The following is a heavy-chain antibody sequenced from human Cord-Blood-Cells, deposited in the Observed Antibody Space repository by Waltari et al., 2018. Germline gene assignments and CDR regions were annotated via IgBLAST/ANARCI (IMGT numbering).Heavy chain of an antibody. CDR3: AKDVKKYCSGGSCYFDY. J-gene: IGHJ4*02. D-gene: IGHD2-15*01. Sequence: QVQLVESGGGVVQPGRSLRLSCAASGFTFSSFGTHLVRPAPGKGLEWVAVISYDGSNKYYADSVKGRFTISRDNSKNTLYLQMNSLRAEDTAVYYCAKDVKKYCSGGSCYFDYWGQGTLVTVSS. CDR2: ISYDGSNK. V-gene: IGHV3-30*18. CDR1: GFTFSSFG.